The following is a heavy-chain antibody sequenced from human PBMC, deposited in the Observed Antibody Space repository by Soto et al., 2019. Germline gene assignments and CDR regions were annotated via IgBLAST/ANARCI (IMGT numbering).Heavy chain of an antibody. J-gene: IGHJ6*02. D-gene: IGHD2-15*01. CDR2: IYPGDSDT. V-gene: IGHV5-51*01. CDR1: GYSFTSYW. CDR3: ARTKVVVAANYYYGMDV. Sequence: GESLKISCKGSGYSFTSYWIGWVRQMPGKGLEWMGIIYPGDSDTRYSPSFQGQVTISADKSISTAYLQWGSLKASDTAMYYCARTKVVVAANYYYGMDVWGQGTTVTVSS.